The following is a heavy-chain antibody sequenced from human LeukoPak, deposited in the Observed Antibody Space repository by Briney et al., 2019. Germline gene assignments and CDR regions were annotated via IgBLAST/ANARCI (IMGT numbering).Heavy chain of an antibody. Sequence: ASVKVSCKASGYTFTGYYMHWVRQAPGQGLEWMGWINPNSGGTNYAQKFQGRVTMTRDTSISTAYMELSRLRSDDTAVYYCARDLGAAAGTKPYYYYMDVWGKGTTVTVSS. CDR3: ARDLGAAAGTKPYYYYMDV. J-gene: IGHJ6*03. V-gene: IGHV1-2*02. D-gene: IGHD6-13*01. CDR1: GYTFTGYY. CDR2: INPNSGGT.